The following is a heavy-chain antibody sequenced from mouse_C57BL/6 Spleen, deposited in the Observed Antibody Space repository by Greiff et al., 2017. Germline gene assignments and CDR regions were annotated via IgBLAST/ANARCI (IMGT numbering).Heavy chain of an antibody. Sequence: VQLQQPGAELVKPGASVQISCKASGYAFSSSWMNWVKQRPGKGLEWIGRIYPGDGDTNYNGKFKGKATLTADKSSSTAYMQLSSLTSEDSAVYFCANGYSAMDYWGQGTSVTVSS. J-gene: IGHJ4*01. CDR2: IYPGDGDT. CDR3: ANGYSAMDY. V-gene: IGHV1-82*01. CDR1: GYAFSSSW.